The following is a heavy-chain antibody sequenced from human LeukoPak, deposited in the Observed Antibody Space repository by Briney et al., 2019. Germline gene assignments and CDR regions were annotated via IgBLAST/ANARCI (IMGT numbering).Heavy chain of an antibody. V-gene: IGHV1-3*03. CDR1: GYTFTSYA. CDR2: INAGNGNT. Sequence: GASVKVSCKASGYTFTSYAMHWVRQAPGQRLEWMGWINAGNGNTKYSQEFQGRVTITRDTSASTAYMELSSLRSEDMAVYYCARGEYSSGWYSNFDYWGQGTLVPVPS. CDR3: ARGEYSSGWYSNFDY. D-gene: IGHD6-19*01. J-gene: IGHJ4*02.